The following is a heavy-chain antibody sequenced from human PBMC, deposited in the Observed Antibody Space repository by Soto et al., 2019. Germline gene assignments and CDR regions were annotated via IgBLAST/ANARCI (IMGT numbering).Heavy chain of an antibody. J-gene: IGHJ6*02. Sequence: GGSLRLSCAASGFTFSSYGMHWVRQAPGKGLEWVAVISYDGSNKYYADSVKGQFTISRDNSKNTLYLQMNSLRAEDTAVYYCAKDRPKFPVWGQGTTVIVSS. V-gene: IGHV3-30*18. CDR1: GFTFSSYG. CDR2: ISYDGSNK. CDR3: AKDRPKFPV.